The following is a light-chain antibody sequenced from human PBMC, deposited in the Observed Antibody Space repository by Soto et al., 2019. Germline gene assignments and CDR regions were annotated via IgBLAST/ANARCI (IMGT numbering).Light chain of an antibody. J-gene: IGKJ3*01. CDR3: QQYNSYPFT. V-gene: IGKV1-5*03. CDR2: KAS. Sequence: DIQMTQSPSTLAASVGDSVTITWRASQSISSWLAWYQQKPGKAPKLLIYKASGLESGVPSRFSGRGSGTEFTLPISSLQAGDFATYYCQQYNSYPFTFGPGTTVEI. CDR1: QSISSW.